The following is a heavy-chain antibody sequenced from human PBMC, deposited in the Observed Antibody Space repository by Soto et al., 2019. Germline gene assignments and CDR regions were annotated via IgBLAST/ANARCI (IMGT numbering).Heavy chain of an antibody. CDR2: ISAYNGKT. J-gene: IGHJ4*02. CDR3: AREDPPFVN. V-gene: IGHV1-18*01. Sequence: VASVQVSSKAPGFASTCYHTSWVRHAPAQGLEWMGWISAYNGKTNYAQKLQGRVTMTTDTSTSTAYMELRSLRSDYTAVCCCAREDPPFVNWGQGTLVTVSS. CDR1: GFASTCYH.